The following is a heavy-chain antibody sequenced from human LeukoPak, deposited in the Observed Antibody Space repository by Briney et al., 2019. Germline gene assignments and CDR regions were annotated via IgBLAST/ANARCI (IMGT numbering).Heavy chain of an antibody. CDR1: GNSFTSYW. V-gene: IGHV5-51*01. CDR2: IYPGDSDA. CDR3: ARSRFREEGADY. Sequence: GESLKISCKVSGNSFTSYWIGWVRQMPGKGLEWMGIIYPGDSDATYSPSFQGQVTISADKSISTAYLQWSSLKASDTAMYYCARSRFREEGADYWGQGTLVTVSS. J-gene: IGHJ4*02. D-gene: IGHD3-10*01.